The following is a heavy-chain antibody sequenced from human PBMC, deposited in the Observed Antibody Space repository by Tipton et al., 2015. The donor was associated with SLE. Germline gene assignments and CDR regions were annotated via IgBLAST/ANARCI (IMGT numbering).Heavy chain of an antibody. Sequence: SLRLSCAASGFTFSTYAMHWVRQAPGKGLEWVAVISYDGSNKYYADSVKGRFTISRDNSKNTLYLQMNSLRAEDTAVYYCAREDIAVAPDAFDIWGQGTMVTVSS. J-gene: IGHJ3*02. D-gene: IGHD6-19*01. CDR2: ISYDGSNK. V-gene: IGHV3-30*04. CDR3: AREDIAVAPDAFDI. CDR1: GFTFSTYA.